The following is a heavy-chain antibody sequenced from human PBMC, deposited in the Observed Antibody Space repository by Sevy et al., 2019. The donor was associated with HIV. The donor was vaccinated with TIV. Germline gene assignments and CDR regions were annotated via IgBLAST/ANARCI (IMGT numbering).Heavy chain of an antibody. Sequence: SVKVSCKASGGTFSSYAISWVRQAPGQGLEWMGRIIPIFGTANYAQKFQGRVTITADESTSTAYMELSSLRSEDTAVYYCARAAGGSSSWYGYYYYYMDVWGKGTTVTVSS. D-gene: IGHD6-13*01. CDR3: ARAAGGSSSWYGYYYYYMDV. J-gene: IGHJ6*03. V-gene: IGHV1-69*13. CDR2: IIPIFGTA. CDR1: GGTFSSYA.